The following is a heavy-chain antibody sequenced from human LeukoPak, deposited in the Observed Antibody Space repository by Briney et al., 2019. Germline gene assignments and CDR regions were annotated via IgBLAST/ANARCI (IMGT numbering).Heavy chain of an antibody. CDR1: GYSISSGYY. J-gene: IGHJ3*01. Sequence: SETLSLTCGVSGYSISSGYYWGWIRQPPGKELEWIGSIYHSGNTYYNPSLKSRVTISVDTSKNHFSLKLSSVTAVETAEYYCATLSTIAAAGTGEGGAFDLWGQGTMVTVSS. V-gene: IGHV4-38-2*01. D-gene: IGHD6-13*01. CDR2: IYHSGNT. CDR3: ATLSTIAAAGTGEGGAFDL.